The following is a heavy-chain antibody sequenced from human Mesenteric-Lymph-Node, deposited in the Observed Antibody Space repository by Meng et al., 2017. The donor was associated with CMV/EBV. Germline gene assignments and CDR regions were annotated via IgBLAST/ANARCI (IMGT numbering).Heavy chain of an antibody. J-gene: IGHJ4*02. CDR3: ARYPFTVVVPVGIPVMGSYFDY. CDR1: GYTFANYY. CDR2: INPSGGSS. Sequence: ASVKVSCKASGYTFANYYLHWVRQAPGQGLQWMGIINPSGGSSVYAQMFQGRVTMTRDTSTSTVYMELSSLRSEDTAVYYCARYPFTVVVPVGIPVMGSYFDYWGQGTLVTVSS. D-gene: IGHD2-2*01. V-gene: IGHV1-46*01.